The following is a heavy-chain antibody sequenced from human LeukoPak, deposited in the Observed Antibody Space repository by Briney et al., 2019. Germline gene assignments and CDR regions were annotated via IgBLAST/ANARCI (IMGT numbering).Heavy chain of an antibody. CDR3: ARGFVVVPASYYYMDV. Sequence: SETLSLTCAVYGGSFSGYYWSWIRRPPGKGLEWIGEINHSGSTNYNPSLKSRVTISVDTSKNQFSLKLSSVTAADTAVYYCARGFVVVPASYYYMDVWGKGTTVTVSS. J-gene: IGHJ6*03. D-gene: IGHD2-2*01. CDR1: GGSFSGYY. V-gene: IGHV4-34*01. CDR2: INHSGST.